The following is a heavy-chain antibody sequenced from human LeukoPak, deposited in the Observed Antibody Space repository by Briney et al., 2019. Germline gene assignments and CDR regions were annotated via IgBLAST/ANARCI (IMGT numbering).Heavy chain of an antibody. J-gene: IGHJ4*02. CDR2: INPNSGGT. Sequence: ASVKVSCKASGYTFTGYYMHWVRQAPGQGLEWMGWINPNSGGTNYAQKFQGRVTMTRDTSISTAYTELSRLRSDDTAVYYCARSDSSGWSSTVDYWGQGTLVTVSS. CDR1: GYTFTGYY. CDR3: ARSDSSGWSSTVDY. V-gene: IGHV1-2*02. D-gene: IGHD6-19*01.